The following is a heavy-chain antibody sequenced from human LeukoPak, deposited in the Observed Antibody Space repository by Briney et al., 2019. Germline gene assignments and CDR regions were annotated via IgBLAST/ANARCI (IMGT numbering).Heavy chain of an antibody. CDR3: ARDGRLGIIAAAGNSYNWFDP. J-gene: IGHJ5*02. CDR1: GGSFSGYY. Sequence: PSETLSLTCAVYGGSFSGYYWSWIRQPPGKGLEWIGEINHSGSTNYNPSLKSRVTISVDTSKNQFSLKLSSVTAADTAVYYCARDGRLGIIAAAGNSYNWFDPWGQGALVTVSP. CDR2: INHSGST. D-gene: IGHD6-13*01. V-gene: IGHV4-34*01.